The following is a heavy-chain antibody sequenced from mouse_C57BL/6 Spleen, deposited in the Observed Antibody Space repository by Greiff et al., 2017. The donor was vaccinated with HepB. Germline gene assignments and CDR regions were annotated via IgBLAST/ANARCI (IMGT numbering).Heavy chain of an antibody. CDR1: GFTFSDYG. CDR2: ISSGSSTI. J-gene: IGHJ1*03. CDR3: ASRTSWYFDV. V-gene: IGHV5-17*01. Sequence: EVQRVESGGGLVKPGGSLKLSCAAFGFTFSDYGMHWVRQAPEKGLEWVAYISSGSSTIYYADTVKGRFTISRDNAKNTLFLQMTSLRSEDTAMYYCASRTSWYFDVWGTGTTVTVSS.